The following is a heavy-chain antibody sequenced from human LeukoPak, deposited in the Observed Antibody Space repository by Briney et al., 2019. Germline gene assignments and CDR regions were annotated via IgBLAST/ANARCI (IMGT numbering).Heavy chain of an antibody. CDR2: IIPIFGTA. Sequence: SVKVSCKASGGTFSSYAISWVRQAPGQGLEWMGRIIPIFGTANYAQKFQGRVTITTDESTSTAYMELSSLRSEDAAVYYCVRDRGSGWYVEGDYWGQGTLVTVSS. J-gene: IGHJ4*02. V-gene: IGHV1-69*05. CDR1: GGTFSSYA. CDR3: VRDRGSGWYVEGDY. D-gene: IGHD6-19*01.